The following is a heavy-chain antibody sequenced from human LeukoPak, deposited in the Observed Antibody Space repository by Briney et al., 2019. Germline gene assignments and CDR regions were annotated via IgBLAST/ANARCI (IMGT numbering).Heavy chain of an antibody. J-gene: IGHJ4*02. Sequence: ASVTVSCKAFVYTFTNYGFSWVRQAPGQGHERMGWITTYNGDTNYAQKLQGRVTMTTDTSTSTAYMELRSLGSDDTAVYYCARRMNSGSYYPSYYFDYWGQGTLVTVSS. CDR1: VYTFTNYG. D-gene: IGHD3-10*01. CDR3: ARRMNSGSYYPSYYFDY. CDR2: ITTYNGDT. V-gene: IGHV1-18*01.